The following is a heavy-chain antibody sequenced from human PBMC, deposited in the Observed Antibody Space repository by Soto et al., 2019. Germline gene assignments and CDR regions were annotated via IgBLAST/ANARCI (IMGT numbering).Heavy chain of an antibody. Sequence: EVQLVESGGGLIQPGGSPRLSCAASGFAVSSKYMTWVRQAPGKGLEWVSVIYGGGTTYYADSVKGRFTISRDTSKNTLYLQMNGLRAEDTAVYYCVQTTGWPGFDFWGQGTLVTVSS. J-gene: IGHJ4*02. D-gene: IGHD6-19*01. CDR2: IYGGGTT. V-gene: IGHV3-53*01. CDR3: VQTTGWPGFDF. CDR1: GFAVSSKY.